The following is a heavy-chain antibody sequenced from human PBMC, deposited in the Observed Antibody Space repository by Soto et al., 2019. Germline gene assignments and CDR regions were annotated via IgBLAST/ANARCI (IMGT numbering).Heavy chain of an antibody. V-gene: IGHV1-18*01. CDR2: ISAYNGNT. CDR1: GYTFTSYG. Sequence: QVQLVQSGAEVKKPGASVKVSCKASGYTFTSYGISWVRQAPGQGREWMGWISAYNGNTNYAQKLQGRVTMTTDTTTSKAYMELGSLRSDDTAVYYCARDSVLRGSSQDDAFEIWGQGTMVTGSS. CDR3: ARDSVLRGSSQDDAFEI. J-gene: IGHJ3*02. D-gene: IGHD6-13*01.